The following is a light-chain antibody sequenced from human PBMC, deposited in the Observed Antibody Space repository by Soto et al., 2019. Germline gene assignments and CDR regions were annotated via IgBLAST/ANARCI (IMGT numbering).Light chain of an antibody. CDR2: KTD. J-gene: IGLJ3*02. V-gene: IGLV1-44*01. Sequence: QSVLTQPPSASGNPGQRVTISCSGSSANLARNSVNWYQQFPGTAPKLLIHKTDQRPSGVPDRFSGSKSGTSASLAITGLQSEDEVDYYCASWDDSLNIWVFGGGTKLTVL. CDR1: SANLARNS. CDR3: ASWDDSLNIWV.